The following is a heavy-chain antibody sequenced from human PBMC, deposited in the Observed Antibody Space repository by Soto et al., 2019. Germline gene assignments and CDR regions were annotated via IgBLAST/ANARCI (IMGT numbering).Heavy chain of an antibody. CDR1: GYNFAIYW. D-gene: IGHD5-12*01. CDR3: ARVDGPFDF. V-gene: IGHV5-51*01. J-gene: IGHJ4*02. CDR2: IFPGDSDT. Sequence: EVQLVQSGAEVKKPGESLKISCKASGYNFAIYWIGWVRHMPGKGLEWMGIIFPGDSDTIYNPSFQGQVSISADKSISTAYLQWSSLKASDTALYYCARVDGPFDFWGQGTLVTVSS.